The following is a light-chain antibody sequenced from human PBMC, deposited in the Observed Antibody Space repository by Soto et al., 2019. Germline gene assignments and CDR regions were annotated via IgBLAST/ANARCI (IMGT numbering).Light chain of an antibody. CDR2: DAS. V-gene: IGKV3-11*01. J-gene: IGKJ2*01. CDR3: QQPYT. Sequence: IVLTQSPATLSLSPGERATLSCRASQSVSSYLAWYQQKPGQAPRLLIYDASNRATGIPARFSGSGSGTDITLTISSLEPEDFAVYYCQQPYTFGQGTKLEIK. CDR1: QSVSSY.